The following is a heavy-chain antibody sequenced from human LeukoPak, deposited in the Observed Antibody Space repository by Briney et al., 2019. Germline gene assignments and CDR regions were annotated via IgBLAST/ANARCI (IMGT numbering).Heavy chain of an antibody. D-gene: IGHD2-2*01. J-gene: IGHJ4*02. CDR3: ANSSGYCSSTSCYPHQNFDY. V-gene: IGHV3-21*01. Sequence: PGGSLRLSCAASGFTFSSYSMNWVRQAPGKGLEWVSSISSSSSYIYYADSVKGRFTISRDNAKNSLYLQMYSLRAEDTAVYYCANSSGYCSSTSCYPHQNFDYWGQGTLVTVSS. CDR2: ISSSSSYI. CDR1: GFTFSSYS.